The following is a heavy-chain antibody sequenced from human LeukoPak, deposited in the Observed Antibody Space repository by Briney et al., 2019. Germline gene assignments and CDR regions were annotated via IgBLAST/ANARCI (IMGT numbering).Heavy chain of an antibody. V-gene: IGHV5-51*01. CDR2: IYPGDSDT. CDR1: GYSFTTYW. Sequence: GESLKISCQGSGYSFTTYWIGWVRQMPGKGLEWMGIIYPGDSDTRYSPSFQGQVTISADKSISTAYLQWSSLKASDTAMYYCARLKVVAVSGFDLWGRGTLVTVSS. CDR3: ARLKVVAVSGFDL. D-gene: IGHD2-15*01. J-gene: IGHJ2*01.